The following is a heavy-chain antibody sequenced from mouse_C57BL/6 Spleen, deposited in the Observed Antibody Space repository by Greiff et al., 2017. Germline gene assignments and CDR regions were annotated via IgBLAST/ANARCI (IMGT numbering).Heavy chain of an antibody. CDR2: INPNNGGT. D-gene: IGHD1-1*01. CDR1: GYTFTDYY. J-gene: IGHJ4*01. Sequence: VQLQQSGPELVKPGASVKISCKASGYTFTDYYMNWVKQSHGKSLEWIGDINPNNGGTSYNQQLTGKATLTVDKSYSTAYMELRSLTSEDSAVYYCARYDGSSYYSMDYWGQGTSVTVSS. V-gene: IGHV1-26*01. CDR3: ARYDGSSYYSMDY.